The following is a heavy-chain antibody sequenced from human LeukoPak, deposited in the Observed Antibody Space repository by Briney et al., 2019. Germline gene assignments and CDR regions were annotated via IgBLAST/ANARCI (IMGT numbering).Heavy chain of an antibody. CDR1: GFTFSSYS. D-gene: IGHD6-6*01. CDR3: ARNARLVDY. V-gene: IGHV3-7*01. CDR2: IKQDGSDE. Sequence: GGSLRLSCAASGFTFSSYSMNWVRQAPGKGLEWVANIKQDGSDEYYVDSVKGRFTISRDNAKNSLYLQINSLRAEDTAVYYCARNARLVDYWGQGTLVTVSS. J-gene: IGHJ4*02.